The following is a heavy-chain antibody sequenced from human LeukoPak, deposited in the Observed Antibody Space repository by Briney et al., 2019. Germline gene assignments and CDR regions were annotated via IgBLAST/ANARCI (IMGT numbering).Heavy chain of an antibody. CDR2: IYSNGNT. V-gene: IGHV4-39*07. J-gene: IGHJ4*02. Sequence: NSSETLSLTCSVSGGSISSTGHYWGWIRQSPEKGLDWIGSIYSNGNTYYNPSVKSRVTMSVDTSKSQFSLKLTSMTAAETAVYYCARSATVTTGYFDYWGQGALVTVSS. CDR3: ARSATVTTGYFDY. D-gene: IGHD4-17*01. CDR1: GGSISSTGHY.